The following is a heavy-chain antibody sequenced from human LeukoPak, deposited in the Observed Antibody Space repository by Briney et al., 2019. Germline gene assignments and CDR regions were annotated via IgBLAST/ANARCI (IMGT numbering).Heavy chain of an antibody. D-gene: IGHD6-6*01. J-gene: IGHJ3*02. CDR2: IYHSGST. CDR1: GGSISSGGYY. V-gene: IGHV4-30-2*01. CDR3: ARPSIAARADAFDI. Sequence: SETLSRTCTVSGGSISSGGYYWSWIRQPPGKGLEWIGYIYHSGSTYYNPSLKSRVTISVDRSKNQFSLKLSSVTAADTAVYYCARPSIAARADAFDIWGQGTMVTVSS.